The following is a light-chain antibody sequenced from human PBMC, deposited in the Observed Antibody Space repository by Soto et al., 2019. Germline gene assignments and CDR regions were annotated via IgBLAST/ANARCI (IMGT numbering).Light chain of an antibody. Sequence: QSVLTQPPSVSGAPGQRVTISRTGTNFNIGAGYEVHWYQHLPGTAPKLLIYGNINRPSGVPDRFSASNSGTSASLAITGLQAEDEADYYCQSYDNSLSGWVFGGGTKLTVL. CDR3: QSYDNSLSGWV. V-gene: IGLV1-40*01. J-gene: IGLJ3*02. CDR2: GNI. CDR1: NFNIGAGYE.